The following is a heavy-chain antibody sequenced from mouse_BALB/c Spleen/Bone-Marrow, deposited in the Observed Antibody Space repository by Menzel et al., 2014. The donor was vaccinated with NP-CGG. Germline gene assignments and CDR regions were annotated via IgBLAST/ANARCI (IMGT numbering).Heavy chain of an antibody. Sequence: QVQLQQSGAELVRPGASVKLSCKASGYTFTSYWMNWVKQRPGQGLEWIGMVDPSDSKTHFNQMFKDKATLTVDESSSTAYMHRSSLTSEDAAVYYGTRNWAFDYWGQGTTLTVSS. J-gene: IGHJ2*01. D-gene: IGHD4-1*01. V-gene: IGHV1-61*01. CDR2: VDPSDSKT. CDR1: GYTFTSYW. CDR3: TRNWAFDY.